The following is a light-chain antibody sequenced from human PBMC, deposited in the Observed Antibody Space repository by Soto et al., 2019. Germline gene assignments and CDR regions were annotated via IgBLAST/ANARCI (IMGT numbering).Light chain of an antibody. J-gene: IGKJ1*01. CDR1: QSVSSSY. Sequence: EIGLTQSPGTLSLSPGERATLSCRASQSVSSSYLAWYQQKPGQAPRLLIYGASSRATGIPDRFSGSGSGTDITLTISRLEPEDFAVYYCQQYGSSPRTFGQGTKVDIK. CDR2: GAS. V-gene: IGKV3-20*01. CDR3: QQYGSSPRT.